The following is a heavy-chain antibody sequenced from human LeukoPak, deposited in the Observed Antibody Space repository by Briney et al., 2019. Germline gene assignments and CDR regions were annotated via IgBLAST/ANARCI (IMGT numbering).Heavy chain of an antibody. Sequence: SETLSLTCTVSGYSISSGYYWGWIRQSPGKGLEWIGIMYHSGITHYNPSLKSRLTTSMDTSKNQFSLILSSVTAADTAVYYCARSGFATGWTFDYWGQGNLVTVSS. D-gene: IGHD6-19*01. V-gene: IGHV4-38-2*02. CDR1: GYSISSGYY. CDR3: ARSGFATGWTFDY. CDR2: MYHSGIT. J-gene: IGHJ4*02.